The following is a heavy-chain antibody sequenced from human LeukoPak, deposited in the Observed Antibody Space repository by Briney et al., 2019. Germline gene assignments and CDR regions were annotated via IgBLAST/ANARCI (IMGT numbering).Heavy chain of an antibody. CDR1: GVTFDNYA. J-gene: IGHJ4*02. V-gene: IGHV3-30-3*01. CDR2: ISYDGSNK. D-gene: IGHD5-12*01. Sequence: GGSLRLSCAASGVTFDNYAMHWVRQAPGKGLEWVSLISYDGSNKYYSDSVKGRFTISRDNSKNTLYLQMNSLRTEETAVYYCTRVEWLLGPFDYWGQGTLVTVSS. CDR3: TRVEWLLGPFDY.